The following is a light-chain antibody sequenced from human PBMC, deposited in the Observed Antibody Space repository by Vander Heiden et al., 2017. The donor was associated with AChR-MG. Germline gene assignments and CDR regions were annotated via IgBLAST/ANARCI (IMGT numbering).Light chain of an antibody. CDR2: NNN. CDR3: AAWDDSLNVL. V-gene: IGLV1-44*01. Sequence: QSVLTQPPSASGTPGQRVTISCSGSSPNIGRNTVNWYQQLPGTAPKLLIYNNNYRPSGVPDRFSGSKSGTTASLAISGLQSDDEADYYCAAWDDSLNVLFGGGTKLTVL. J-gene: IGLJ2*01. CDR1: SPNIGRNT.